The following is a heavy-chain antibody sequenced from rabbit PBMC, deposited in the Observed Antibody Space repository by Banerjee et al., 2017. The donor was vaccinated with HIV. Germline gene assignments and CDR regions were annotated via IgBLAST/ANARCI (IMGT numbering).Heavy chain of an antibody. CDR3: ARDLAGVIGWNFNL. CDR2: IDAGGSDST. V-gene: IGHV1S45*01. Sequence: QEQLEESGGDLVQPEGSLKLSCTASGFSFSSSQWICWVRQAPGKGLEWSACIDAGGSDSTYYASWAKGRFTISKTSSTTVTLQMTSLTAADTASYFCARDLAGVIGWNFNLWGPGTLVTVS. J-gene: IGHJ4*01. D-gene: IGHD4-1*01. CDR1: GFSFSSSQW.